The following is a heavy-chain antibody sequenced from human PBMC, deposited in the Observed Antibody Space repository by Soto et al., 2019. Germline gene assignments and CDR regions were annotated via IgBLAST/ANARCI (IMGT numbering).Heavy chain of an antibody. D-gene: IGHD4-17*01. CDR1: GYTXSSYR. V-gene: IGHV1-18*01. J-gene: IGHJ6*02. Sequence: SXKVSCMAAGYTXSSYRIGWVRQAPGQGLEWIGWIIAYNCKTNYAQKLQGRVTMTTDTSTSTAYMELRSLRSYDTAVYYCARRVTDYGDYGFDYYYGMDVWGQGTTVTVSS. CDR3: ARRVTDYGDYGFDYYYGMDV. CDR2: IIAYNCKT.